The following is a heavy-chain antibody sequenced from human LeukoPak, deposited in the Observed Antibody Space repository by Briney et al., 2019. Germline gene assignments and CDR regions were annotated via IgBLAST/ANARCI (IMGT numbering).Heavy chain of an antibody. CDR3: AGAAAADLRFGWFDP. D-gene: IGHD6-25*01. CDR2: IIPIFGTA. CDR1: GGTFSSYA. J-gene: IGHJ5*02. Sequence: SVEVSCKASGGTFSSYAISWVRQAPGQGLEWMGGIIPIFGTANYAQKFQGRVTITADESTSTAYMELSSLRSEDTAVYYCAGAAAADLRFGWFDPWGQGTLVTVSS. V-gene: IGHV1-69*01.